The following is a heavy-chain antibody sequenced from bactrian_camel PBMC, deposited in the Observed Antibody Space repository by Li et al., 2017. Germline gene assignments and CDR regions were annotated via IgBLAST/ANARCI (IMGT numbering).Heavy chain of an antibody. CDR1: VTSANDYC. D-gene: IGHD1*01. V-gene: IGHV3S53*01. J-gene: IGHJ6*01. CDR3: TARYEFGLGACRGVGGLGF. CDR2: LDSDGRI. Sequence: VQLVESGGGSVQAGGSLRLSCAVFVTSANDYCLGWFRQASGKEREWVGSLDSDGRINYADSVKGRFTISKDNRKNILYLQMNSLTPGDTAMYYCTARYEFGLGACRGVGGLGFWGQGTQVTVS.